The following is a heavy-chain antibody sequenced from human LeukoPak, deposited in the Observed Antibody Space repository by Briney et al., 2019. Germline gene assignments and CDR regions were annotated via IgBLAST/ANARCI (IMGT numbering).Heavy chain of an antibody. CDR1: GFTFSSYW. D-gene: IGHD3-22*01. V-gene: IGHV3-7*01. Sequence: GGSLRLSCAASGFTFSSYWMSWVRQAPGKGLEWVANIKQDGSEKYYVDSVKGRFTISRNNAKNSLYLQMNSLRAEDTAVYYCARDRGKRYYDSSGYFDIWGQGTMVTVSS. CDR3: ARDRGKRYYDSSGYFDI. J-gene: IGHJ3*02. CDR2: IKQDGSEK.